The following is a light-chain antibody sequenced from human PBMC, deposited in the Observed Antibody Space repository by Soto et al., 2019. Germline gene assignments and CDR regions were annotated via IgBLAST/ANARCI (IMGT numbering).Light chain of an antibody. J-gene: IGLJ2*01. CDR1: SSNIGSNY. Sequence: QTVLTQPPSASGTPGQRVTISCSGSSSNIGSNYVYWYQQLPGTAPKVLIYSDNQRPSGVPDRFSGSKSGTSASLAISGLRSEDEADYYCAAWDDSLSGRVVFGGGTKLTVL. CDR3: AAWDDSLSGRVV. V-gene: IGLV1-47*02. CDR2: SDN.